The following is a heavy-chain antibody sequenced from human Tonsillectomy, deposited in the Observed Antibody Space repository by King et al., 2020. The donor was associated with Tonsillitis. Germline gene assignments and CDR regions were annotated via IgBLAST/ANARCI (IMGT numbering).Heavy chain of an antibody. CDR3: AMYYYDAGARYASYDGALDI. J-gene: IGHJ3*02. D-gene: IGHD3-22*01. V-gene: IGHV1-58*01. Sequence: QLVQSGPEVKKPATSVKVSCKASGFTFTYSAVQWVRQARGQRLEWMGWIVLGSGDTDYAQRFKDRVTFTRDMSTGTAYMEMRSLRSDATAVYYCAMYYYDAGARYASYDGALDIWGQGTMVTVSS. CDR1: GFTFTYSA. CDR2: IVLGSGDT.